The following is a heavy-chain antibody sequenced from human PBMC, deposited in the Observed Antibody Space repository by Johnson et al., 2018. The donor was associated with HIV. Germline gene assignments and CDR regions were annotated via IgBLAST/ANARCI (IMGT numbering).Heavy chain of an antibody. V-gene: IGHV3-7*01. D-gene: IGHD2-15*01. CDR3: AKERGISGGFDI. CDR1: GFTFSSYW. Sequence: VQLVESGGGLVQPGGSLRLSCAASGFTFSSYWMTWVRQAPGKGLEWVANIKEDGSEKYYVDSVKGRFTISRDNSKNMVYLQMNSRRAEDTAVYYCAKERGISGGFDIWGQGTMVTVSS. J-gene: IGHJ3*02. CDR2: IKEDGSEK.